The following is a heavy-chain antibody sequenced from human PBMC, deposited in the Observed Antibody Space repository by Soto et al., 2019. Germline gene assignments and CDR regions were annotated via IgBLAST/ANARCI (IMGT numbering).Heavy chain of an antibody. Sequence: QVQLQQWGAGLLKPSETLSLTCAVYGGSFSGYQWSWIRQAPGKGLEWIGEINDSGNINYNPSLKSRVTILIDTPKKQISLKLSSVTAADTAVYYCARGLILWFGELSRRGGCYYYMDVWGKGTTVTVSS. V-gene: IGHV4-34*01. CDR1: GGSFSGYQ. CDR3: ARGLILWFGELSRRGGCYYYMDV. J-gene: IGHJ6*03. D-gene: IGHD3-10*01. CDR2: INDSGNI.